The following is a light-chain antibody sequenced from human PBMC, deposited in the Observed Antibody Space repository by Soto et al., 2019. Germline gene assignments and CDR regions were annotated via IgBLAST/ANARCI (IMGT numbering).Light chain of an antibody. CDR1: SSNIGTNV. J-gene: IGLJ2*01. V-gene: IGLV1-44*01. CDR2: SNN. CDR3: AAWDDSLKGPV. Sequence: QSVLTQPPSASGTPGLRVTISCSGSSSNIGTNVVNWYQQLPGTAPKFVIYSNNQRPSGVPDRFSGSKSGTSASLAISGLQSEDEADYYCAAWDDSLKGPVFGGGTKLTVL.